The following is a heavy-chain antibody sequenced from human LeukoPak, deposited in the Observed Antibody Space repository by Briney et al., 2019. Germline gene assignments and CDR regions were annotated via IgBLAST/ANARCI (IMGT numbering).Heavy chain of an antibody. J-gene: IGHJ4*02. CDR2: INPNSGGT. CDR3: PRDSTGRSSSWYNFDY. V-gene: IGHV1-2*02. CDR1: GYTFTGYY. Sequence: RASVKVSCKASGYTFTGYYMHWVRQAPGQGLEWMGWINPNSGGTNYAQKFQGRVTMTRDTSISTAYMELSRLRSDDTAVYYCPRDSTGRSSSWYNFDYWGQGTLVTVSS. D-gene: IGHD6-13*01.